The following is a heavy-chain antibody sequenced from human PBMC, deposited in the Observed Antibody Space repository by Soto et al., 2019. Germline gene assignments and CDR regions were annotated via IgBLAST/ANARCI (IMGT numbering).Heavy chain of an antibody. CDR3: AREWPHLDC. J-gene: IGHJ4*02. V-gene: IGHV3-53*01. CDR2: IYSGGST. Sequence: GGSLRLSCAASGFTFSSYAMHWVRQAPGKGLEWVSVIYSGGSTFYADSVKGRFTISRDNSKNMVYLQMNRMRAEDTAVYYCAREWPHLDCWGQGTLVTVSS. CDR1: GFTFSSYA.